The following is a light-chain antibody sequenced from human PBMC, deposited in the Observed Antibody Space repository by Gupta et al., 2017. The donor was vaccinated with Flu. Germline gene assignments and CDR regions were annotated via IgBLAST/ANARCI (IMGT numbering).Light chain of an antibody. CDR1: QSVSTD. CDR3: QQNKNWPPLT. CDR2: GSS. J-gene: IGKJ4*01. V-gene: IGKV3-15*01. Sequence: ATLLVSPGERATPSCRASQSVSTDLAWYQQKPGQTPRLLIFGSSTRATGVPARFSGSGSGTEFTLTISSRQSEDFAVYYCQQNKNWPPLTFGGGTKVEIK.